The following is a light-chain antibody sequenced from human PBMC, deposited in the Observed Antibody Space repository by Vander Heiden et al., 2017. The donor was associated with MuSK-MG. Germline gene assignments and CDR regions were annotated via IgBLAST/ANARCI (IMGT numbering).Light chain of an antibody. CDR2: DDR. CDR3: QVWDSSGDHVV. V-gene: IGLV3-21*02. CDR1: DIGSKS. Sequence: SYVLTQSPSVSVAPGQTARITCGGNDIGSKSVHWYQQKPDQAPVLVVYDDRARPSWIPERFSGSNSGNTATLTISRVEAGDEADYHCQVWDSSGDHVVFGGGTKLTVL. J-gene: IGLJ2*01.